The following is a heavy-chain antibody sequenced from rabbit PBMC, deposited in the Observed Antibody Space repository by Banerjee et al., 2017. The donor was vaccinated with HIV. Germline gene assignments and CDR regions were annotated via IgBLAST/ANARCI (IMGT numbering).Heavy chain of an antibody. V-gene: IGHV1S7*01. J-gene: IGHJ6*01. CDR1: GFTISDYY. Sequence: QLVESGGGLVRPGGSLTLSCKASGFTISDYYMSWVRQAPGKGLEWIGYIDPVFSGRYYASWVNGRFSISRENTQNTLYLQLNSLTAADTATYFCARDDDIYEGYVYDLWGPGTLVTVS. D-gene: IGHD6-1*01. CDR2: IDPVFSGR. CDR3: ARDDDIYEGYVYDL.